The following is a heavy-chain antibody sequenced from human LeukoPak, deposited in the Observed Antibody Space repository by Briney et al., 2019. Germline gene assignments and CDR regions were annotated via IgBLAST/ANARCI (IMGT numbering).Heavy chain of an antibody. D-gene: IGHD3-22*01. J-gene: IGHJ3*02. CDR2: MNPNSGNT. CDR3: ARGLEGGSYYYDSSGYDDAFDI. CDR1: GYTFTSYD. V-gene: IGHV1-8*03. Sequence: GASVKVSCKASGYTFTSYDINWVRQATGQGLEWMGWMNPNSGNTGYAQKFQGRVTITRNTSISTAYMELSSLRSEDTAVYYCARGLEGGSYYYDSSGYDDAFDIWGQGTMVTVSS.